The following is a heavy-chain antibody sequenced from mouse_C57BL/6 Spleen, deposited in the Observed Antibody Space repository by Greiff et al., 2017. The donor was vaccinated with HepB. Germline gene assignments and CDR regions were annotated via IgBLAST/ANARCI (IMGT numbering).Heavy chain of an antibody. V-gene: IGHV5-9*01. Sequence: EVQGVESGGGLVKPGGSLKLSCAASGFTFSSYTMSWVRQTPEKRLEWVATISGGGGNTYYPDSVKGRFTISRDNAKNTLYLQMSSLRSEDTALYYCARHPSLGQGYFDYWGQGTTLTVSS. CDR2: ISGGGGNT. D-gene: IGHD3-3*01. CDR3: ARHPSLGQGYFDY. CDR1: GFTFSSYT. J-gene: IGHJ2*01.